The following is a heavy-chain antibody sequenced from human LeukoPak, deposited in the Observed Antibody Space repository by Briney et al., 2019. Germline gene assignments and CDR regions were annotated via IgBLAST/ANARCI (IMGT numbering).Heavy chain of an antibody. Sequence: ASVKVSCKASGGTFSSYAIGWVRQAPGQGLEWMGGIIPTFGTANYAQKFQGRVTITADKSTSTAYMELSSLRSEDTAVYYCARGVGATYFDYWGQGTLVTVSS. CDR3: ARGVGATYFDY. CDR1: GGTFSSYA. J-gene: IGHJ4*02. V-gene: IGHV1-69*06. CDR2: IIPTFGTA. D-gene: IGHD1-26*01.